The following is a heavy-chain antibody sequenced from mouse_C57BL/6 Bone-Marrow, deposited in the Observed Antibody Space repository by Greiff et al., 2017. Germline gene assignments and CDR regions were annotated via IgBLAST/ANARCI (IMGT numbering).Heavy chain of an antibody. CDR3: ARDLGRLFAY. CDR1: GFTFSSYA. J-gene: IGHJ3*01. V-gene: IGHV5-4*01. D-gene: IGHD4-1*01. Sequence: EVHLVESGGGLVKPGGSLTLSCAASGFTFSSYAMSWVRQTPEKRLEWVATISDGGSYTYYPDNVKGRFTISRDNAKNNLYLQMSHLKSEDTAMYYCARDLGRLFAYWGQGTLVTVSA. CDR2: ISDGGSYT.